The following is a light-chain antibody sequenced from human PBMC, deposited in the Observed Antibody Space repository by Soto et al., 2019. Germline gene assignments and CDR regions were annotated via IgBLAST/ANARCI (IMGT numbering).Light chain of an antibody. Sequence: EIVLTQSPATLSLSPGERATLSCRASQNIHTNLAWYQQKPGQAPRLLIYGASTRATGIPARFSGSGSGTEFTLTISSLQSEDFAVYYCQQYNNWPLTFGQGTKVDIK. CDR3: QQYNNWPLT. V-gene: IGKV3-15*01. CDR2: GAS. J-gene: IGKJ1*01. CDR1: QNIHTN.